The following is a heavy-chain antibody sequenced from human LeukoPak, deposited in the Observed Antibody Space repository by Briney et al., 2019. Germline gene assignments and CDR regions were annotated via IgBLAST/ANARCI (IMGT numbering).Heavy chain of an antibody. D-gene: IGHD3-22*01. V-gene: IGHV3-53*01. CDR1: GFTVSSNY. CDR2: IYSGGTT. Sequence: GGSLRLSCAASGFTVSSNYMSWVRQAAGKGLEWVSVIYSGGTTYYADSVKGRFTISRDSSKNTLYLQMNSLRAEDTAVYYCARTDSSGYQSDYWGQGTLVTVSS. CDR3: ARTDSSGYQSDY. J-gene: IGHJ4*02.